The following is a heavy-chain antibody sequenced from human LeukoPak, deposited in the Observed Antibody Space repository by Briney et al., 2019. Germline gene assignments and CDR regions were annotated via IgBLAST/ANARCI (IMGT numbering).Heavy chain of an antibody. Sequence: SETQSLTCTVSGGSISSHYWSWIRQPPGKGLEWIGYIYYSGSTNYNPSLKSRVTISVDTSKNQFSLKLSSVTAADTAVYYCARGYYFDYWGQGTLVTVSS. CDR2: IYYSGST. CDR1: GGSISSHY. J-gene: IGHJ4*02. V-gene: IGHV4-59*11. CDR3: ARGYYFDY.